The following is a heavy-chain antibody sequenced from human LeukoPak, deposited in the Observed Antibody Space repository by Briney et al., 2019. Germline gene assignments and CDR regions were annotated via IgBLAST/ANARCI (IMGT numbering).Heavy chain of an antibody. CDR3: ARDLTYYYDSSGSD. CDR2: IIPIFGTA. Sequence: SVKVSCKASGGTFSSYTISWVRQAPGQGLEWMGRIIPIFGTANYAQKFQGRVTITTDESTSTAYMELSSLRSEDTAVYYCARDLTYYYDSSGSDWGQGTLVTVSS. J-gene: IGHJ4*02. D-gene: IGHD3-22*01. CDR1: GGTFSSYT. V-gene: IGHV1-69*05.